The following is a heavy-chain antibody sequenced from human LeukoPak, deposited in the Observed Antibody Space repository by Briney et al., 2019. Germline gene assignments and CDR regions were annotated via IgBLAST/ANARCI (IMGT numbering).Heavy chain of an antibody. V-gene: IGHV4-59*01. CDR2: IYYNGNT. J-gene: IGHJ3*02. D-gene: IGHD1-1*01. CDR1: GGSISSYY. CDR3: AAKLRPDDAFDI. Sequence: PSETLSLTCTVSGGSISSYYWSWIRQPPGKGLEWIGYIYYNGNTKYSSSLKSRVTISVDTSKNQFSLKLSSVTAADTAVYYCAAKLRPDDAFDIWGQGTMVTVSS.